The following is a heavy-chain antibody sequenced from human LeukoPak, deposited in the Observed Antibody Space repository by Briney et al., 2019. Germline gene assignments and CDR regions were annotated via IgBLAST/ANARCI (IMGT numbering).Heavy chain of an antibody. CDR1: GFTVSSNY. D-gene: IGHD1-26*01. Sequence: PGGSLRLSCAASGFTVSSNYMSWVRQAPGKGLEWVSVIYSGGSTYYADSVKGRFTISRDNSKNTLYLQMNSLRAEDTAVYYCARETGGSGYYYMDVWGKGATVTVSS. CDR2: IYSGGST. CDR3: ARETGGSGYYYMDV. V-gene: IGHV3-53*01. J-gene: IGHJ6*03.